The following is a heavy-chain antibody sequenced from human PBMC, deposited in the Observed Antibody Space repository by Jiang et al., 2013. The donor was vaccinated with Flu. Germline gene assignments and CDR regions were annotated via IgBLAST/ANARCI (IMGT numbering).Heavy chain of an antibody. D-gene: IGHD1-26*01. V-gene: IGHV3-30*18. CDR3: AKARNSGSRRWYFDY. Sequence: KGLEWVAVISYDGSNKYYADSVKGRFTISRDNSKNTLYLQMNSLRAEDTAVYYCAKARNSGSRRWYFDYWGQGTLVTVSS. J-gene: IGHJ4*02. CDR2: ISYDGSNK.